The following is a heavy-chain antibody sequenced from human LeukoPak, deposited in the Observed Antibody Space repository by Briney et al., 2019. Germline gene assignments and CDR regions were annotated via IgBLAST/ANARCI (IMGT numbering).Heavy chain of an antibody. CDR2: ISSSGSTI. CDR1: GFTFSSYE. CDR3: AKAGCTNIACRPNVYNWFDP. D-gene: IGHD2-8*01. J-gene: IGHJ5*02. Sequence: GGSLRLSCAASGFTFSSYEMNWVRQAPGKGLEWVSYISSSGSTIYYADSVKGRFTISRDNSKNTLYLQMTSLRAEDTAVYYCAKAGCTNIACRPNVYNWFDPWGQGTLVTVSS. V-gene: IGHV3-48*03.